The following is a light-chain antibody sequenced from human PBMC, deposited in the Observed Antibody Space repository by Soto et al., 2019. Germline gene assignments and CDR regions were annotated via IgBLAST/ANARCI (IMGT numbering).Light chain of an antibody. Sequence: IHMTQSPSSLSASVGDRVTITCRASQRITTYLNWYQQKPGKAPKLLISTAATLQGGVPSRFSGSGSGTDFTLTTTNLQPEDFATYFCQQSYSTPYTFGQGTNLEIK. CDR3: QQSYSTPYT. V-gene: IGKV1-39*01. CDR2: TAA. J-gene: IGKJ2*01. CDR1: QRITTY.